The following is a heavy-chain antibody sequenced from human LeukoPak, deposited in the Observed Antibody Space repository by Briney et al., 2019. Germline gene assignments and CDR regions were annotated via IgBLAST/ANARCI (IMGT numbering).Heavy chain of an antibody. D-gene: IGHD3-22*01. CDR3: AKAPIYDSTGYYREYDY. CDR1: GFTFSNYS. CDR2: ITGSGSTM. Sequence: GGSLRLSCAASGFTFSNYSINWVRQAPGKGLEWISYITGSGSTMYYADSVKGRFTISRDNARNSLYLQMNSLRADDTAVYYCAKAPIYDSTGYYREYDYWGQGTLVTVSS. J-gene: IGHJ4*02. V-gene: IGHV3-48*01.